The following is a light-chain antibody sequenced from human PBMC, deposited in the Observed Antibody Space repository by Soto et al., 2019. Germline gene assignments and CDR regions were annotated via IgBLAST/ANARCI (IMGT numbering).Light chain of an antibody. CDR3: QQRSNWPIT. J-gene: IGKJ5*01. CDR1: QNINRY. CDR2: DAS. Sequence: EIVLTQSPATLSLSPGGRATLSCRASQNINRYLAWYHQKPGQPPRLLIYDASTRATGIPARFSGSGSGTDFTLTISGLEPEDFAVYYCQQRSNWPITFGQGTRLEIK. V-gene: IGKV3-11*01.